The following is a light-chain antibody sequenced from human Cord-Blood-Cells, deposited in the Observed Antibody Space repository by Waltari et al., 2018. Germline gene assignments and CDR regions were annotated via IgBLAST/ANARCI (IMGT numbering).Light chain of an antibody. CDR2: GAS. CDR3: QQYNNWWT. CDR1: QGVSSS. J-gene: IGKJ1*01. V-gene: IGKV3-15*01. Sequence: EIEITQQPATLSVSPGERATLSCRASQGVSSSSAWYQQKPGQAPRLLIYGASTRATGIPARFSGSGSGTEFTLTISSLQSEDFAVYYCQQYNNWWTFGQGTKVEIK.